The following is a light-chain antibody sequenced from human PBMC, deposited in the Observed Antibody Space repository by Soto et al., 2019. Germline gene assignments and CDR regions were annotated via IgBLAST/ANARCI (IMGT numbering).Light chain of an antibody. CDR1: QSVSSN. CDR3: QQYNNWPPWT. V-gene: IGKV3-15*01. J-gene: IGKJ1*01. Sequence: EIVMTQSPAALSVSPGETATLSCRASQSVSSNLAWYQQKPGQAPRLLIYGASTRATGIPARFSGSGSGTEFTHTISSLQSEDFAAYYCQQYNNWPPWTFGQGTKVEIK. CDR2: GAS.